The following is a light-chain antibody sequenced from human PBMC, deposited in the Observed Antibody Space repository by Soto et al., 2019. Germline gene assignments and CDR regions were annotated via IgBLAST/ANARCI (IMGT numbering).Light chain of an antibody. CDR1: QSVSSY. CDR3: QQRSNWPPT. J-gene: IGKJ1*01. V-gene: IGKV3-11*01. CDR2: DAS. Sequence: EIVFTRAPATLSFSPGEGGTLSCRASQSVSSYLVWYQQKPGQAPRLLIYDASNRATGIPARFSGSGSGTDFTLTISSLEPEDFAVYYCQQRSNWPPTFGQGTKVDIK.